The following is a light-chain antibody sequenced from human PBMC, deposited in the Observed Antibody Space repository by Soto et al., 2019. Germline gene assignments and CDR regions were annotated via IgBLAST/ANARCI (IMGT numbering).Light chain of an antibody. CDR2: EGS. J-gene: IGLJ1*01. CDR1: SSDVGSYNL. Sequence: QSALTQPASVSWSPGQSITISCTGTSSDVGSYNLVSLYQKHPGKATKLMIYEGSKRPSGVSNRFSGSKSGNTASLTISGLQAEDEADYYCTSYTSSTPFYVFGTGTKVTVL. V-gene: IGLV2-14*02. CDR3: TSYTSSTPFYV.